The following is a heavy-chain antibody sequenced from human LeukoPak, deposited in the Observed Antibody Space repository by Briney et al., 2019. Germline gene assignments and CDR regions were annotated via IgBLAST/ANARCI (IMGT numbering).Heavy chain of an antibody. CDR3: ARSGSPLEY. J-gene: IGHJ4*02. D-gene: IGHD3-3*01. CDR1: GFTFSSYE. Sequence: GGSLRLSCAASGFTFSSYEMNWVRQAPGEGLEWVSYISSSGSTTYYADSVKGRFTISRDNAKNSLYLQMNSLRAEDTAVYYCARSGSPLEYWGQGTLVTVSS. CDR2: ISSSGSTT. V-gene: IGHV3-48*03.